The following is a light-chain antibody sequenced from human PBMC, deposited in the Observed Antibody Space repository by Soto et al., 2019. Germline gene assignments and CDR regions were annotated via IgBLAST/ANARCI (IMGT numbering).Light chain of an antibody. Sequence: QSALTQPPSASGSPGQSVTISCIGTASDIGRYNYVSWYQHHPGKAPKLIIYEVTKRPSGVPDRFSGSKSGNTASLTVSRLQADDEADYYCNSYVGSNNYVFGTGTKVTVL. J-gene: IGLJ1*01. V-gene: IGLV2-8*01. CDR2: EVT. CDR3: NSYVGSNNYV. CDR1: ASDIGRYNY.